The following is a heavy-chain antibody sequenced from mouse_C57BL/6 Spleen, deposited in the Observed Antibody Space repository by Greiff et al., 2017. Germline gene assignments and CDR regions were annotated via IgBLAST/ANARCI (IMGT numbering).Heavy chain of an antibody. Sequence: EFKLQHSGPVLVKPGGSVKMSCKASAYTFTDYNMNWVKRSHGKSLEWIGVINLYNGGTSYNQQLKGKATLTVDKASSTVYMELNSLTSEDSAVYYCARRHLSPLYAMDYWGQGTSVTVSS. CDR2: INLYNGGT. J-gene: IGHJ4*01. CDR1: AYTFTDYN. D-gene: IGHD3-2*02. V-gene: IGHV1-19*01. CDR3: ARRHLSPLYAMDY.